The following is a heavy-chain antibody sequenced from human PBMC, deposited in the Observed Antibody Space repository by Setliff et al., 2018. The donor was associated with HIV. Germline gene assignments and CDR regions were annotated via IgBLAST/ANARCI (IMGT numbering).Heavy chain of an antibody. Sequence: PSETLSLTCSVSGGSVIKDKFYWGWIRQAPAKGLEWIGTLYDTGRTYYNPPLKSRVSIFVDTTKNEFSLNLRSVTAADTAVYFCATLRWLRSKHSDYWGQGILVTSPQ. CDR1: GGSVIKDKFY. CDR2: LYDTGRT. CDR3: ATLRWLRSKHSDY. D-gene: IGHD5-12*01. J-gene: IGHJ4*01. V-gene: IGHV4-39*01.